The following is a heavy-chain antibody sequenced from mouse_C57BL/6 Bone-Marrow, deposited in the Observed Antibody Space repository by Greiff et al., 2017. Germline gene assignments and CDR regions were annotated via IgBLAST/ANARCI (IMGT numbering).Heavy chain of an antibody. CDR3: AIYLLWLRRYYYAMDN. Sequence: VQLLQSGPELVKPGASVKMSCKASGYTFTDYNMHWVKQSHGKSLEWIGYINPNNGGTSYKQKFKGKATLTVNKSTSTAYMELRSLTSEDSAVYNCAIYLLWLRRYYYAMDNWCQGTSVTVSS. CDR2: INPNNGGT. J-gene: IGHJ4*01. CDR1: GYTFTDYN. D-gene: IGHD2-2*01. V-gene: IGHV1-22*01.